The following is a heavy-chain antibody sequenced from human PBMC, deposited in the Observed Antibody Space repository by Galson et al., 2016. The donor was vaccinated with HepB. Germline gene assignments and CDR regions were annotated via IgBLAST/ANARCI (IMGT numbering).Heavy chain of an antibody. CDR2: INQDGSEK. J-gene: IGHJ4*01. V-gene: IGHV3-7*01. CDR3: DAYCGAGSGHGIEY. D-gene: IGHD2-21*01. CDR1: GFTTRSYW. Sequence: SLRLSCAASGFTTRSYWMTWVRQAPGKGLEWVANINQDGSEKNYVDSVKGRFFISRDNAKNSLFLQMNSLGVEDTALYYCDAYCGAGSGHGIEYWGHGTLVTVSS.